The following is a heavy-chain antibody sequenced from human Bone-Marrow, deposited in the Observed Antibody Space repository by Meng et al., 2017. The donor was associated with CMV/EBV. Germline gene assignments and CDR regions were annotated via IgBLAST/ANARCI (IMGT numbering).Heavy chain of an antibody. D-gene: IGHD1-7*01. V-gene: IGHV4-34*01. CDR2: INHSGST. J-gene: IGHJ4*02. CDR3: ARGLGAWNYKYFDY. CDR1: GGSCSGYY. Sequence: VYGGSCSGYYWSWIRQPPGKGLEWIGEINHSGSTNYNPSLKSRVTISVDTSKNQFSLKLSSVTAADTAVYHCARGLGAWNYKYFDYWGQGTLVTVSS.